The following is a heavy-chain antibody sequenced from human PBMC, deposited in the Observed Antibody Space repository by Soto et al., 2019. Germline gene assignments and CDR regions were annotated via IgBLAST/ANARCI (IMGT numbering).Heavy chain of an antibody. CDR1: EFTFSSYS. CDR2: ISSSGSTI. J-gene: IGHJ6*02. CDR3: HKRYYYGMDV. V-gene: IGHV3-48*02. Sequence: EVQLVESGGGLVQPGGSLRLSCAASEFTFSSYSMNWVRQAPGKGLEWVSYISSSGSTIYYADSVKGRFTISRDNAKNSLYLQMNSLRDEATAVYYCHKRYYYGMDVWGQGTTVTVSS.